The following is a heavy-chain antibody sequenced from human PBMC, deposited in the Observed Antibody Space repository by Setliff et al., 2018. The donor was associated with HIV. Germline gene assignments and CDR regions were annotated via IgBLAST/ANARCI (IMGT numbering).Heavy chain of an antibody. D-gene: IGHD1-26*01. Sequence: GGSLRLSCAASGFTFAGYAMSWVRQAPGKGLEWVSVMSSSGGNIFYADSVKGRFTISRDNSKNTLSLEMNSLRAEDTAVYYCAKEGVGSWIDYWGQGTLVTVS. CDR2: MSSSGGNI. CDR1: GFTFAGYA. CDR3: AKEGVGSWIDY. V-gene: IGHV3-23*01. J-gene: IGHJ4*02.